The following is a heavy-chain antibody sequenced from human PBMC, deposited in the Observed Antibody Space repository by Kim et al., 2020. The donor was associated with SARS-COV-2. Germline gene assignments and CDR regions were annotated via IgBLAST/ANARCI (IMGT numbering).Heavy chain of an antibody. CDR1: GGSFSGYY. D-gene: IGHD6-19*01. CDR3: ARGDDSSGWYGY. Sequence: SETLSLTCAVYGGSFSGYYWSWIRQPPGKGLEWIGEINHSGSTNYNPSLKSRVTISVDTSKNQFSLKLSSVTAADTAVYYCARGDDSSGWYGYWGQGTLVTVSS. J-gene: IGHJ4*02. V-gene: IGHV4-34*01. CDR2: INHSGST.